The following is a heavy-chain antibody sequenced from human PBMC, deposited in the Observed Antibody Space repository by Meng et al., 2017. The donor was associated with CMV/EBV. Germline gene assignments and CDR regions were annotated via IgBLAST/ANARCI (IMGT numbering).Heavy chain of an antibody. D-gene: IGHD6-19*01. CDR3: ARDSAVAGVVDY. J-gene: IGHJ4*02. V-gene: IGHV4-39*07. CDR2: IYYSGST. CDR1: GGSISSSIYY. Sequence: PESGPGLVKPSVTLSLTFTASGGSISSSIYYWGWNRQPPGKGLEWIGSIYYSGSTYYNPSLKSRVTISVDTSKNQFSLKLSSVTAADTAVYYCARDSAVAGVVDYWGQGTLVTVSS.